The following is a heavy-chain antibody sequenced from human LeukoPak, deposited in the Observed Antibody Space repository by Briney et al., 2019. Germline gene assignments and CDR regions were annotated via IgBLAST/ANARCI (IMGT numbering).Heavy chain of an antibody. J-gene: IGHJ6*02. CDR2: IIHIFGTA. V-gene: IGHV1-69*13. Sequence: SVKVSCTASGGSFSIYAISWVRQAPGQGLEWMGGIIHIFGTANYAQKFQGRVTITADESTSTAYMELSSLRSEDTAVYYCARGRYSSGWHNYYYYYGMDVWGQGTTVTVSS. CDR1: GGSFSIYA. CDR3: ARGRYSSGWHNYYYYYGMDV. D-gene: IGHD6-19*01.